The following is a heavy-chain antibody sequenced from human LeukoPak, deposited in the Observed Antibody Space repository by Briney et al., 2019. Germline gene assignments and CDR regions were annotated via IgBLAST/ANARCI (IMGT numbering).Heavy chain of an antibody. Sequence: SETLSLTCAVYGGSFSGYYWSWIREPPGKGLEWIGEINHSGSTNYNPSLKSRVTISVDTSKNQFSLKLSSVTAADTAVYYCAKGGHHSGNYLQAGIAGGYWGQGTLVTVSS. CDR3: AKGGHHSGNYLQAGIAGGY. V-gene: IGHV4-34*01. CDR1: GGSFSGYY. D-gene: IGHD1-26*01. CDR2: INHSGST. J-gene: IGHJ4*02.